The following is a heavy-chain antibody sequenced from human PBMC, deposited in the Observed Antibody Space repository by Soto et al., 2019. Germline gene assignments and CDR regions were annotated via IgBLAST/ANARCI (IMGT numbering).Heavy chain of an antibody. J-gene: IGHJ5*02. Sequence: ASVKVSCKASGYTFTSYDINWVRQATGQGLEWMGWMNPNSGNTGYAQKFQGRVTMTRNTSISTAYMELSSLRSEDTAVYYCARVPHHCSSTSCYLGPWGQGTLVTVSS. CDR2: MNPNSGNT. CDR1: GYTFTSYD. CDR3: ARVPHHCSSTSCYLGP. V-gene: IGHV1-8*01. D-gene: IGHD2-2*01.